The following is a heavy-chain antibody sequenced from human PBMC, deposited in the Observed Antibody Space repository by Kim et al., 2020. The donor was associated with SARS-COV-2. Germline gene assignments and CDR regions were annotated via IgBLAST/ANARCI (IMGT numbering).Heavy chain of an antibody. CDR1: GGSISSYY. Sequence: SETLSLTCTVSGGSISSYYWSWIRQPPGKGLEWIGYIYYSGSTNYNPSLKSRVTISVDTSKNQFSLKLSSVTAADTAVYYCARQEGYQFDYWGQGTLVTVSS. CDR3: ARQEGYQFDY. CDR2: IYYSGST. D-gene: IGHD3-16*02. J-gene: IGHJ4*02. V-gene: IGHV4-59*08.